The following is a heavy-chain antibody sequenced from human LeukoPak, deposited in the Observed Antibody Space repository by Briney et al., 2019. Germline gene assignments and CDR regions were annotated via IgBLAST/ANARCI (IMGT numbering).Heavy chain of an antibody. CDR3: AREEAERGFDP. CDR1: GGSISSSSYY. CDR2: IYYSGST. Sequence: SETLSLTCTVSGGSISSSSYYWGWIRQPPGKGLEWIGSIYYSGSTYYNPSLKSRVTISVDTSKNQFSLKLSSVTAADTAVYYCAREEAERGFDPWGQGTLVTVSS. J-gene: IGHJ5*02. V-gene: IGHV4-39*07. D-gene: IGHD6-25*01.